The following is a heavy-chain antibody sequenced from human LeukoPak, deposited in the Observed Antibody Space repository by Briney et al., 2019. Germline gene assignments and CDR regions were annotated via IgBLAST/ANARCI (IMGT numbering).Heavy chain of an antibody. V-gene: IGHV4-34*01. CDR2: INHSGST. CDR1: GGSFSGYY. D-gene: IGHD3-22*01. Sequence: PSETLSHTCAVYGGSFSGYYWSWIRQPPGKGLEWIGEINHSGSTNYNPSLKGRVTISVDTSKNQFSLKLSSVTAADTAVYYCARGDAPHRGSGYYYGGVQHWGQGTLVTVSS. CDR3: ARGDAPHRGSGYYYGGVQH. J-gene: IGHJ1*01.